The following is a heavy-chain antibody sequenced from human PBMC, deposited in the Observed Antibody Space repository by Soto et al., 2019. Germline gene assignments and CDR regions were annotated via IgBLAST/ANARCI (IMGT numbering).Heavy chain of an antibody. J-gene: IGHJ6*02. Sequence: GESLKISCKGSGYSFTSYWISWVRQMPGKGLEWMGRIDPSDSYTNYSPSFQGHVTFSVDKSISTAYLQWSSLEASDTAMYYCGRLTSYDFSRMDVWGQGTTVTVSS. CDR2: IDPSDSYT. D-gene: IGHD3-3*01. CDR1: GYSFTSYW. V-gene: IGHV5-10-1*01. CDR3: GRLTSYDFSRMDV.